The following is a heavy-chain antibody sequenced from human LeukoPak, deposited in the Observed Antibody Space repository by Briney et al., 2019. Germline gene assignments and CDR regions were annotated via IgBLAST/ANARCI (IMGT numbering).Heavy chain of an antibody. J-gene: IGHJ4*02. Sequence: GGSLRLSCAASGFTFSRYAVHWVRQAPGKGLEWVAIISYDGSNKYYADSVKGRFTISRDNSKNTLYLQMNSLRAEDTALYYCTRGLDYVWGSYFYWGQGTLVTVSS. CDR3: TRGLDYVWGSYFY. D-gene: IGHD3-16*01. V-gene: IGHV3-30*04. CDR1: GFTFSRYA. CDR2: ISYDGSNK.